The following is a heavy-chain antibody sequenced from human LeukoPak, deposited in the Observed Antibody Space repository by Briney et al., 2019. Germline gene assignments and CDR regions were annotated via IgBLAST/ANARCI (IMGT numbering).Heavy chain of an antibody. CDR2: ISAYNGNT. J-gene: IGHJ4*02. CDR3: ARDRTAAAFDY. V-gene: IGHV1-18*01. D-gene: IGHD6-13*01. CDR1: SYTFTSYG. Sequence: ASVKVSCKASSYTFTSYGFSWVRQAPGQGLEWMGWISAYNGNTKYAQKIQGRVTMTTDTSTSTAYMELRSLRSDDTALYYCARDRTAAAFDYWGQGTLVTVSS.